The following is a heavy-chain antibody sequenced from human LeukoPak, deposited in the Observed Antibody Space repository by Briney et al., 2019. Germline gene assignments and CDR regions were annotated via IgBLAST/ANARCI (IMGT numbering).Heavy chain of an antibody. CDR3: ARNEYSGSSGYYYYYMDV. J-gene: IGHJ6*03. Sequence: TGGSLRLSCAASGFPFSSYWMSWVRQAPGKGLEWVANIKQDGSGKYYVDSVKGRFTISRDNAKNSLYLQMNSLRAEDTAVYFCARNEYSGSSGYYYYYMDVWGKGTTVTVSS. CDR2: IKQDGSGK. D-gene: IGHD6-6*01. V-gene: IGHV3-7*01. CDR1: GFPFSSYW.